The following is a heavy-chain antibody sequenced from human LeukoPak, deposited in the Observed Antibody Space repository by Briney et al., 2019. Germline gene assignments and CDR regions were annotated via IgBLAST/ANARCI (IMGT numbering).Heavy chain of an antibody. V-gene: IGHV3-30*02. Sequence: GGSLRLSCAASGFTFSNYGMHWVRQAPGKGLEWVALMRYDGSNKYYADSVKGRFTISRDNSKSTLYLQMNSLKAEDTAVYYCAKDPGIYGDYTNWFDPWGQGTLVTVSS. CDR1: GFTFSNYG. CDR2: MRYDGSNK. J-gene: IGHJ5*02. D-gene: IGHD4-17*01. CDR3: AKDPGIYGDYTNWFDP.